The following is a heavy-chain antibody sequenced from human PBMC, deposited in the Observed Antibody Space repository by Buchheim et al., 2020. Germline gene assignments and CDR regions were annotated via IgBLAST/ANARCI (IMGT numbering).Heavy chain of an antibody. D-gene: IGHD2/OR15-2a*01. CDR2: IYDTGGT. Sequence: QVQLQESGPGLVKPSETLSLTCTVSGGSISSYYWSWLRQPPGKGLEWIGYIYDTGGTLYNPSLRSRVTMSLDTSKTHFSLKLSSVTAADTAVYFCARHHRYYGTWYFDLWGRGTL. CDR1: GGSISSYY. CDR3: ARHHRYYGTWYFDL. V-gene: IGHV4-59*01. J-gene: IGHJ2*01.